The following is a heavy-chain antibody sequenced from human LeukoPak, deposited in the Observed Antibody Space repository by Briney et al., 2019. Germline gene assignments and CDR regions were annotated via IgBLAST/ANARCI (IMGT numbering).Heavy chain of an antibody. CDR2: IYSGGST. J-gene: IGHJ1*01. CDR3: ARVGISMVRGVEYFQH. Sequence: GGSLRLSCAASGFTFSSYSMNWVRQAPGKGLEWVSVIYSGGSTYYADSVKGRFTISRDNSKNTLYLQMNSLRAEDTAMYYCARVGISMVRGVEYFQHWGQGTLVTVSS. V-gene: IGHV3-53*01. CDR1: GFTFSSYS. D-gene: IGHD3-10*01.